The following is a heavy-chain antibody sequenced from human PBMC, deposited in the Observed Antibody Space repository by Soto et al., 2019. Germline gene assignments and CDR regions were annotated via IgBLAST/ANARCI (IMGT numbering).Heavy chain of an antibody. CDR2: TSYDGKSS. CDR1: GFPFSNYG. D-gene: IGHD2-15*01. CDR3: ARVRGQDGYSYYYAMDV. V-gene: IGHV3-30*03. J-gene: IGHJ6*02. Sequence: QVQLVESGGGVVQPGRSLRLSCAASGFPFSNYGMHWVRLAPGKGLEWVAVTSYDGKSSYYADSVKGRFTISRDNSKTPLYLQMNSLRAEDTALYYCARVRGQDGYSYYYAMDVWGQGTTVTVSS.